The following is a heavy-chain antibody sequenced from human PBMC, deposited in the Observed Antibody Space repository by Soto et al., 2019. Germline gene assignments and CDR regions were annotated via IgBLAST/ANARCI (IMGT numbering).Heavy chain of an antibody. CDR1: GGSISSGGYY. D-gene: IGHD3-10*01. J-gene: IGHJ5*02. CDR3: ARDSPAHYYGSGSYWGFDP. CDR2: IYYSGST. V-gene: IGHV4-31*03. Sequence: QVQLQESGPGLVKPSQTLSLTCTVSGGSISSGGYYWSWIRQHPGKGLEWIGYIYYSGSTYYNPSLKSRVTISVDTSKNQFSLKLSSVTAADTAVYYCARDSPAHYYGSGSYWGFDPWGQGTLVTVSS.